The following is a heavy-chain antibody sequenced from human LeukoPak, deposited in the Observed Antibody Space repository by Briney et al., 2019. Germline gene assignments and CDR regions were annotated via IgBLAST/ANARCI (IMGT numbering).Heavy chain of an antibody. Sequence: SETLSLTCTVSGGSISSYYWSWIRQPPGKGLEWIGYIYYSGSTNHNPSLKSRVTISVDTSKNQFSLKLSSVTAADTAVYYCARQGSSGWLDAFDIWGQGTMVTVSS. V-gene: IGHV4-59*08. CDR3: ARQGSSGWLDAFDI. D-gene: IGHD6-19*01. CDR1: GGSISSYY. CDR2: IYYSGST. J-gene: IGHJ3*02.